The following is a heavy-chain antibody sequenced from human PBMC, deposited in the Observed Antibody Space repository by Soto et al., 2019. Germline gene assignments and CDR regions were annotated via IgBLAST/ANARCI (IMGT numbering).Heavy chain of an antibody. V-gene: IGHV1-69*12. D-gene: IGHD4-17*01. J-gene: IGHJ5*02. CDR1: GGTFSSYA. Sequence: QVQLVQSGAEVKKPGSSVKVSCKASGGTFSSYAISWVRQAPGQGLEWMGGIIPIFGTANYAQKFQGRVTITADESTSTAYMELSSLRSEDTAVYYCAGGDSALYEYGDYVYWFDPWGQGTLVTVSS. CDR2: IIPIFGTA. CDR3: AGGDSALYEYGDYVYWFDP.